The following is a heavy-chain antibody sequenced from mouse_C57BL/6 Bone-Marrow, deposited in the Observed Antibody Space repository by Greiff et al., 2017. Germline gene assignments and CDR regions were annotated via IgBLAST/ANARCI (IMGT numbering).Heavy chain of an antibody. CDR3: ARDYGSSYWYFDV. Sequence: VQLQQSGPELVKPGASVKLSCKASGYTFTSYDINWVKQRPGLGLEWIGWIYPRDGSTKYNEKFKGKATLTVATSSSTAYMELHSLPSESYAVYFFARDYGSSYWYFDVGGTGTTVTVSS. CDR2: IYPRDGST. V-gene: IGHV1-85*01. J-gene: IGHJ1*03. CDR1: GYTFTSYD. D-gene: IGHD1-1*01.